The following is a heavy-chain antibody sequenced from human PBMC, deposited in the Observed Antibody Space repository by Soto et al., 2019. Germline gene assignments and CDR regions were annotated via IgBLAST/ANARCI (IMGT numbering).Heavy chain of an antibody. CDR3: AKGRRGSSGWYYFDY. V-gene: IGHV3-23*01. D-gene: IGHD6-19*01. CDR2: ISGSGGST. Sequence: GGSLRLSCAASGFTFSSYAMSWVRQAPGKGLEWVSAISGSGGSTSYADSVRGRFTISRDNSKNTLYLQMNSLRAEDTAVYYCAKGRRGSSGWYYFDYWGQGTLVTVSS. CDR1: GFTFSSYA. J-gene: IGHJ4*02.